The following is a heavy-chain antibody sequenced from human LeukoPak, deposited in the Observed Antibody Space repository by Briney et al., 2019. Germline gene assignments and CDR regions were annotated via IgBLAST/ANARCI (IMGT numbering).Heavy chain of an antibody. CDR3: VRSLAVDGTRAY. J-gene: IGHJ4*02. Sequence: ASVKVSCKASGYTFTNFDINWVRQATGQGLEWMGWMNPLSGNTGYAQKFQGRVTMTRDTSIETAYMELSSLRSEDTAVYYCVRSLAVDGTRAYWGQGSLVTVSS. CDR1: GYTFTNFD. V-gene: IGHV1-8*01. CDR2: MNPLSGNT. D-gene: IGHD6-19*01.